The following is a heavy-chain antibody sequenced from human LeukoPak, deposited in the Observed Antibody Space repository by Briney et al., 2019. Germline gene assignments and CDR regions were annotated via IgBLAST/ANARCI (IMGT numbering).Heavy chain of an antibody. V-gene: IGHV3-11*01. D-gene: IGHD1-26*01. CDR1: GFTFSDYS. Sequence: PGGSLRLSCVASGFTFSDYSMNWVRQAPGKGLEGVSYISSSGSTIYYADSVKGRFTISRDNAKNSLYLQMNSLRAEDTAVYYCAREAVGAHRFDYWGQGTLVTVSS. CDR3: AREAVGAHRFDY. CDR2: ISSSGSTI. J-gene: IGHJ4*02.